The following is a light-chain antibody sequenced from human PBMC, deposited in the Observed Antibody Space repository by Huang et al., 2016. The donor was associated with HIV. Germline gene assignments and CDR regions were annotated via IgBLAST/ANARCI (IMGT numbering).Light chain of an antibody. V-gene: IGKV3-11*01. CDR1: QSINSY. CDR2: DAS. J-gene: IGKJ2*01. Sequence: EILLTQSPATLSLSPGERATLSCRASQSINSYLAWYQHKPGQAPRLLIYDASNRATDTPARFSGSGSGTDFTLTISSLEPEDFAVYYCQQRLNWPLTFGQGTKLEIK. CDR3: QQRLNWPLT.